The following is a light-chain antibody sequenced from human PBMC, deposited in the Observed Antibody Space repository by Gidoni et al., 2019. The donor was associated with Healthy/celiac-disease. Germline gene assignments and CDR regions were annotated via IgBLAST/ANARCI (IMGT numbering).Light chain of an antibody. J-gene: IGKJ5*01. CDR2: SAS. Sequence: EKVMTQSPAILSVSPGERATLSCRASQSVSSNLAWYQQKPGQAPRLLIYSASTRATGTPARFSGSGSGTEFTLTISSLQSEDFAVYYWQQYNNWPPITFGHGTRLEIK. CDR1: QSVSSN. V-gene: IGKV3-15*01. CDR3: QQYNNWPPIT.